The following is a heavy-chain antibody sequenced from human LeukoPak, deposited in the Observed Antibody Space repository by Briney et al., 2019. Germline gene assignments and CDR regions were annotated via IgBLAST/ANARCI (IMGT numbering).Heavy chain of an antibody. D-gene: IGHD2-2*01. CDR3: ARDLREYQLPMAFTYYYGMDV. V-gene: IGHV3-30-3*01. J-gene: IGHJ6*02. CDR2: ISYDGSNK. CDR1: GFTFSSYA. Sequence: GGSLRLSCAASGFTFSSYAMHWVRQAPGKGLEWVAVISYDGSNKYYADSVKGRFTISRDNSKNTLYLQMNSLRAEDTAVYYCARDLREYQLPMAFTYYYGMDVWGQGTTVTVSS.